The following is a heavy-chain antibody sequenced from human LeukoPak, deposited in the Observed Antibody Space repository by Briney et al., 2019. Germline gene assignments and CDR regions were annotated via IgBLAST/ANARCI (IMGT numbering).Heavy chain of an antibody. Sequence: GGSLRLSCAASGFTFSSYSMTWVRQAPGKGLEWVSYISSSSSTIYYADSVKGRFTISRDNAKNSLYLQMNSLRAEDTAVYYCARDSRIAAAGSYYYYYGMDVWGQGTTVTVSS. D-gene: IGHD6-13*01. CDR2: ISSSSSTI. CDR3: ARDSRIAAAGSYYYYYGMDV. J-gene: IGHJ6*02. CDR1: GFTFSSYS. V-gene: IGHV3-48*01.